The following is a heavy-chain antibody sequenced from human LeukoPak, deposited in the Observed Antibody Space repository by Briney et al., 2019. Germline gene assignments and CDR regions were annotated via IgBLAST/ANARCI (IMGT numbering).Heavy chain of an antibody. V-gene: IGHV3-66*01. J-gene: IGHJ6*02. Sequence: GGSLRLSCAASGFTVSSNYMSWVCQAPGKGLEWVSVIYSGGSTYYADSVKGRFTISRDNSKNTLYLQMNSLRAEDTAVYYCAREDGSGSLYYYGMDVWGQGTTVTVSS. D-gene: IGHD3-10*01. CDR3: AREDGSGSLYYYGMDV. CDR1: GFTVSSNY. CDR2: IYSGGST.